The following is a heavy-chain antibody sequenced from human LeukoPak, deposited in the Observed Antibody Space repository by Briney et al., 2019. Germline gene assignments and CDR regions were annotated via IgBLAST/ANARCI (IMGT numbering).Heavy chain of an antibody. J-gene: IGHJ4*02. D-gene: IGHD3-22*01. CDR2: IYYSGST. V-gene: IGHV4-59*12. Sequence: SETLSLTCTVSGGSISSYYWSWIRQPPGKGLEWIGYIYYSGSTNYNPSLKSRVTISVDTSKNQFSLKLSSVTAADTAVYYCAREALESDYYDSSGSSNFDCWGQGTLVTVSS. CDR3: AREALESDYYDSSGSSNFDC. CDR1: GGSISSYY.